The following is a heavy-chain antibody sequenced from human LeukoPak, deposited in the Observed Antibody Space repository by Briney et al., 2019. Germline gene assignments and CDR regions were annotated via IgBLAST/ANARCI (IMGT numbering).Heavy chain of an antibody. V-gene: IGHV3-21*01. J-gene: IGHJ5*02. D-gene: IGHD1-7*01. CDR3: ARGGGTTVNGWFDP. CDR1: GFTFSSYS. CDR2: ISASRSYI. Sequence: GGSLRLSCAASGFTFSSYSMNWVRQAPGKGLEWVSSISASRSYIYYADSVKGRFTIPRDNAKNSLYLEMNSLRVEDTAVYYCARGGGTTVNGWFDPWGQGTLVTVSS.